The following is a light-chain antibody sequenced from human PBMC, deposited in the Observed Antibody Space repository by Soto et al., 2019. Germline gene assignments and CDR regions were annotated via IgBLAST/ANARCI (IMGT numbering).Light chain of an antibody. CDR3: QKYNSAPPFT. J-gene: IGKJ3*01. CDR2: AAS. Sequence: DIQMTQSPSSLSASVGDRVTITCRASQDINNYLAWYQQRPGNVPRLLIFAASTLQSGVPSRFSGSGSGTDFTLTISSLQPEDVATYYCQKYNSAPPFTFGPGTKVNIK. V-gene: IGKV1-27*01. CDR1: QDINNY.